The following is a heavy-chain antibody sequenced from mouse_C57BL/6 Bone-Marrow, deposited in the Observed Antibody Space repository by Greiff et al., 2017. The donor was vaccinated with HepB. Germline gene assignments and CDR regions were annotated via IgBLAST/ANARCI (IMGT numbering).Heavy chain of an antibody. CDR1: GYTFTSYG. D-gene: IGHD2-5*01. J-gene: IGHJ1*03. CDR3: AGDYYSNYSYWYFDV. Sequence: VQLQQSGAELARPGASVKLSCKASGYTFTSYGISWVKQRTGQGLEWIGEIYPRSGNTYYNEKFKGKATLTADKSSSTAYMQLSSLTSEDSAVYYCAGDYYSNYSYWYFDVWGTGTTVTVSS. CDR2: IYPRSGNT. V-gene: IGHV1-81*01.